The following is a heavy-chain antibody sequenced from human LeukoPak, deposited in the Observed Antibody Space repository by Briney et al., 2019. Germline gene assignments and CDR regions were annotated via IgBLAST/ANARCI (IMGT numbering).Heavy chain of an antibody. J-gene: IGHJ6*03. Sequence: PSETLSLTCAVYGGSFSNYYWSWIRQPPGKGLEWIGEINDSGRTNYNPSLMSRVPVSVDTSKNQFSLRVTSATATDMAVHYCARRWNYGRNYYIDVWGNGATVSVSS. CDR2: INDSGRT. D-gene: IGHD1-7*01. V-gene: IGHV4-34*01. CDR3: ARRWNYGRNYYIDV. CDR1: GGSFSNYY.